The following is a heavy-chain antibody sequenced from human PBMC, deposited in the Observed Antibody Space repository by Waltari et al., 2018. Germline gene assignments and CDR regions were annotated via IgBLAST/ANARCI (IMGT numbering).Heavy chain of an antibody. Sequence: EVQLVESGGGLVKPGGSLRLSCAASGFTFSSYSRNGVGQGPGKGLEWVSSISSSSSYIYYADSVKGRFTITRDNAKNSLYLQMNSLGAEDTAGYYCARGDYGDYLGQGTLVTVSS. CDR3: ARGDYGDY. CDR2: ISSSSSYI. V-gene: IGHV3-21*01. CDR1: GFTFSSYS. J-gene: IGHJ4*02.